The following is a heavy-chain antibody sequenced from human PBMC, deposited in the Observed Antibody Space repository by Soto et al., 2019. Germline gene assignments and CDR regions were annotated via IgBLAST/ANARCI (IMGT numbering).Heavy chain of an antibody. Sequence: QVQLQESGPGLVKPSGTLSLTCAVSGGSISSRNWWSWVRQPPGKGLEWIGGIYHSGSTNYNPSLKSRVTISVDKSKNQVSLKLSSVTAADTAVYYCARGTDGDYPLYNWFDPWGQGTLVTVSS. CDR1: GGSISSRNW. D-gene: IGHD4-17*01. CDR3: ARGTDGDYPLYNWFDP. CDR2: IYHSGST. V-gene: IGHV4-4*02. J-gene: IGHJ5*02.